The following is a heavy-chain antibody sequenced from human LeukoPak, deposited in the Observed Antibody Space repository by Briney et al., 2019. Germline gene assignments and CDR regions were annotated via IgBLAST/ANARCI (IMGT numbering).Heavy chain of an antibody. V-gene: IGHV1-8*01. CDR3: ARDLGGYCSSTSCYPFLDAFDI. J-gene: IGHJ3*02. D-gene: IGHD2-2*01. CDR1: GYTFTSYD. CDR2: MNPNSGNT. Sequence: ASVKVSCKASGYTFTSYDINWVRQATGQGLEWMGWMNPNSGNTGYAQKFQGRVTMTRNTSISTAYMELSSLRSEDTAVYYCARDLGGYCSSTSCYPFLDAFDIWGQGTMVTVSS.